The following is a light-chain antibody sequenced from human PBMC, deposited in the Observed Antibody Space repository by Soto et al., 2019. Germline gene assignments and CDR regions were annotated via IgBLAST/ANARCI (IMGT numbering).Light chain of an antibody. J-gene: IGLJ1*01. V-gene: IGLV2-11*01. CDR2: DVS. Sequence: QFALTQPRSVSGSPGQSVTISCTLTSSDVGGYNYVSWYQQHPGKAPKLMIYDVSKRPSGVPDRFSGSKSGNTASLTISGLQAEDEADYYCCSYAGSYTYVFGTGTKVTVL. CDR3: CSYAGSYTYV. CDR1: SSDVGGYNY.